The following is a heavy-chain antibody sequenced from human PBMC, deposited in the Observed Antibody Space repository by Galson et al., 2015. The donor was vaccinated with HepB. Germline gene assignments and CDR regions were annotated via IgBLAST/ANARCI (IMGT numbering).Heavy chain of an antibody. D-gene: IGHD3-22*01. Sequence: SVKVSCKASGYTFTSYGISWVRQAPGQGLEWMRWISAYNGNTNYAQKLQGRVTMTTDTSTSTAYMELRSLRSDDTAVYYCARFRSMIVVGWYFDLWGRGTLVTVSS. CDR2: ISAYNGNT. V-gene: IGHV1-18*01. CDR1: GYTFTSYG. CDR3: ARFRSMIVVGWYFDL. J-gene: IGHJ2*01.